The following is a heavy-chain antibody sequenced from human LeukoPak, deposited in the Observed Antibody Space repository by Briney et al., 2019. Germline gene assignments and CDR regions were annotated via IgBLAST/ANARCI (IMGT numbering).Heavy chain of an antibody. CDR3: ARASRYDGGGYGLDV. CDR1: GFTFSSYE. D-gene: IGHD3-22*01. V-gene: IGHV3-48*03. CDR2: INTGCGTI. Sequence: PGGSLRLSCAASGFTFSSYEMKWVRQAPGKGGEWVSYINTGCGTIYADSVNGRFTISRDNARNSPYLQMNSLRAEDTALYYCARASRYDGGGYGLDVWGQGTTVTVSS. J-gene: IGHJ6*02.